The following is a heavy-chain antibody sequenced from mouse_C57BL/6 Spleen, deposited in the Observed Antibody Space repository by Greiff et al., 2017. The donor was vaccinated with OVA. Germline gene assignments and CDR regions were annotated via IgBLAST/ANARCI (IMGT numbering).Heavy chain of an antibody. CDR1: GYSFTGYF. D-gene: IGHD1-1*01. CDR3: ARDGSSYARYFDV. CDR2: INPYNGDT. V-gene: IGHV1-20*01. Sequence: VQLKESGPELVKPGDSVKISCKASGYSFTGYFMNWVMPSHGKSLEWIGRINPYNGDTFYNQKFKGKATLTVDKSSSTAHMELRSLTSEDSAVYYCARDGSSYARYFDVWGTGTTVTVSS. J-gene: IGHJ1*03.